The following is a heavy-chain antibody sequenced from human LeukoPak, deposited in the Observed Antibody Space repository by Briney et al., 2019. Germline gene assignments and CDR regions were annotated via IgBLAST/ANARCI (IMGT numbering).Heavy chain of an antibody. CDR1: GGTFSSYT. V-gene: IGHV1-69*04. Sequence: SVKVSCTASGGTFSSYTISWVRQAPGQGLEWMGRIIPILGIANYAQKFQGRVTITADKSTSTAYMELSSLRSEDTAVYYCARDRGEMATPDYWGQGTLVTVSS. CDR3: ARDRGEMATPDY. J-gene: IGHJ4*02. D-gene: IGHD5-24*01. CDR2: IIPILGIA.